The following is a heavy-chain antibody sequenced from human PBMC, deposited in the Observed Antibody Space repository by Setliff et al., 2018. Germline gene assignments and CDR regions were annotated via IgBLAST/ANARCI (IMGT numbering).Heavy chain of an antibody. Sequence: ASVKVSCKASGYTFIYYYIHWVRQAPGQGLEWMGWINAGNDNTHYSQKFQGRVTITRDTSASTVYMELSSVRSEDTAVYYCARSPYSRRAFDIWGQGTMVTVSS. V-gene: IGHV1-3*01. CDR1: GYTFIYYY. CDR2: INAGNDNT. D-gene: IGHD5-12*01. CDR3: ARSPYSRRAFDI. J-gene: IGHJ3*02.